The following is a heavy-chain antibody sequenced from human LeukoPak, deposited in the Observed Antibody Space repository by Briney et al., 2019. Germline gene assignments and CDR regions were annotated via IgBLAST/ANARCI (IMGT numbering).Heavy chain of an antibody. CDR3: ARERYCSSTSCYNMDAFDI. Sequence: ASVKVSCKASGYSFSSYYMHWVRRAPGQGLEWMGKVNPSAGSTYYARNFQGRLDVTWDTSTSTVYMDLSSLRSEDTAVYYCARERYCSSTSCYNMDAFDIWGQGTMVTVSS. V-gene: IGHV1-46*01. CDR1: GYSFSSYY. D-gene: IGHD2-2*02. CDR2: VNPSAGST. J-gene: IGHJ3*02.